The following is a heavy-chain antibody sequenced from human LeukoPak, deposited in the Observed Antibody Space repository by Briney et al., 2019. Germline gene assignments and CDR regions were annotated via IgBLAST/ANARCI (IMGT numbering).Heavy chain of an antibody. V-gene: IGHV3-23*01. Sequence: PGASLRLSCAASGFTFSSYAMSWVRQAPGKGLEWVSAISGSGGSTYHADSVKGRFTISRDNSKNTLYLQMNSLRAEDTAVYYCAKDTTIVIAVALDYWGQGTLVTVSS. CDR2: ISGSGGST. D-gene: IGHD6-19*01. CDR3: AKDTTIVIAVALDY. CDR1: GFTFSSYA. J-gene: IGHJ4*02.